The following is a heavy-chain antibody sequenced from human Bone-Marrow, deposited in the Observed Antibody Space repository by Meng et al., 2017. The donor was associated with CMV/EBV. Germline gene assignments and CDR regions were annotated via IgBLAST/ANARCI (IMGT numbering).Heavy chain of an antibody. J-gene: IGHJ6*02. V-gene: IGHV3-33*06. CDR2: IWYDGSNK. D-gene: IGHD2-2*01. CDR1: GFTFSSYG. CDR3: AKPSPAGYCSSTSCSYGDSYGMDV. Sequence: GGSLRLSCAASGFTFSSYGMHWVRQAPGKGLEWVAVIWYDGSNKYYADSVKGRFTIPRDNSKNTLYLQMNSLRAEDTAVYYCAKPSPAGYCSSTSCSYGDSYGMDVWGQGTTVTVSS.